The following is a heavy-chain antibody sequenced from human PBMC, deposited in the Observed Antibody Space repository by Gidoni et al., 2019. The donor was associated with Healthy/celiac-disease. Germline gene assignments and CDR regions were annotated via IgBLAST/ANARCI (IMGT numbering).Heavy chain of an antibody. CDR2: IYLGDSDT. Sequence: EVQLVQSGAEVKKPGESLKISCKGSGYSFTSYWIGWVRQMPGKGLEWMGIIYLGDSDTRYSPSFQGQVTISADKSISTAYLQWSSLKASDTAMYYCAIDYGGNSFRDIAFDIWGQGTMVTVSS. V-gene: IGHV5-51*01. J-gene: IGHJ3*02. CDR3: AIDYGGNSFRDIAFDI. CDR1: GYSFTSYW. D-gene: IGHD4-17*01.